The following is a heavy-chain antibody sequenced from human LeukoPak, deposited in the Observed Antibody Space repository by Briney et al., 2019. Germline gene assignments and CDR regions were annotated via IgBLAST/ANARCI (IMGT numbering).Heavy chain of an antibody. CDR2: IYHSGST. Sequence: SQTLSLTCAVSGGSISSGGYSWSWIRQPPGKGLEWIGYIYHSGSTYYNPSLKSRVTISVDRSKNQFSLKLSSVTAADTAVYYCARGPLPYYYDSYFDYWGQGTLVTVSS. J-gene: IGHJ4*02. D-gene: IGHD3-22*01. CDR1: GGSISSGGYS. V-gene: IGHV4-30-2*01. CDR3: ARGPLPYYYDSYFDY.